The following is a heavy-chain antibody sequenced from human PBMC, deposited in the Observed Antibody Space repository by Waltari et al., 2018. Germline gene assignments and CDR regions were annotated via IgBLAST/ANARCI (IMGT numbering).Heavy chain of an antibody. CDR1: GGSISSSSYY. CDR2: IYYSGST. CDR3: ARAPMVQGVIYFDY. V-gene: IGHV4-39*07. Sequence: QLQLQESGPGLVKPSETLSLTCTVSGGSISSSSYYWGWIRQPPGKGLEWIGSIYYSGSTYYNPSLKSRVTISVDTSKNQFSLKLSSVTAADTAVYYCARAPMVQGVIYFDYWGQGTLVTVSS. D-gene: IGHD3-10*01. J-gene: IGHJ4*02.